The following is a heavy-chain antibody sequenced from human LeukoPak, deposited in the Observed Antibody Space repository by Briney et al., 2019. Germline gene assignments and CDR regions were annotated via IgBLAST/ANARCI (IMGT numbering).Heavy chain of an antibody. J-gene: IGHJ6*02. CDR3: ARETGGYDSSLYYYYYGMDV. V-gene: IGHV3-7*01. D-gene: IGHD5-12*01. Sequence: GGSLRLSCAASGFTFSSYWMSWVRQAPGKGLEWVANIKQDGSEKYYVDSVKGRFTISRDNAKNSLYLQMNSLRAEDTAVYYCARETGGYDSSLYYYYYGMDVWGQGTTVTVSS. CDR2: IKQDGSEK. CDR1: GFTFSSYW.